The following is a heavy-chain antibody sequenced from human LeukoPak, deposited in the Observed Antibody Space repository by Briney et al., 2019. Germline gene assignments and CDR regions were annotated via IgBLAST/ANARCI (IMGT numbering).Heavy chain of an antibody. CDR1: GFTFSSYG. D-gene: IGHD3-10*01. J-gene: IGHJ4*02. V-gene: IGHV3-30*19. Sequence: GGSLRLSCAASGFTFSSYGMHWVRQAPGKGLEWVAVISYDASNIYYADSVKGRFTISRDNSKSTLYLQMNSLRAEDTAVYYCAGARQGSYWGQGTLVTVSS. CDR2: ISYDASNI. CDR3: AGARQGSY.